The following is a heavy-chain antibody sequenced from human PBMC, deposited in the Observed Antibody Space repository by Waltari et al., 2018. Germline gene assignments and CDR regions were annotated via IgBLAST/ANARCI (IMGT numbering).Heavy chain of an antibody. Sequence: QLQLQESGPGLVKPSETLSLTCTVSGGSISSSRYYWGWIRQPPGRGLEWIGSIYYSGSTYYNPSLKSRVTISVDTSKNQFSLKLSSVTAADTAVYYCARDLRHETIYGNYYGMDVWGQGTTVTVSS. CDR3: ARDLRHETIYGNYYGMDV. CDR2: IYYSGST. D-gene: IGHD3-3*01. J-gene: IGHJ6*02. V-gene: IGHV4-39*07. CDR1: GGSISSSRYY.